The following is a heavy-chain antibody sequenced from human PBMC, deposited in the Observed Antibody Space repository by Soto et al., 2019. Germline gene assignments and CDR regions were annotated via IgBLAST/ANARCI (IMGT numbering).Heavy chain of an antibody. CDR2: TYYRSKWYN. J-gene: IGHJ5*02. D-gene: IGHD2-15*01. CDR3: ARGYCSSGSCYIDWFDP. CDR1: GDSVSSNSAA. V-gene: IGHV6-1*01. Sequence: SQTLSLTCAISGDSVSSNSAAWNWIRQSPSRGLEWLGRTYYRSKWYNDYAVSVKSRITINPDTSKNQFSLQLNSVTPEDTAVYYCARGYCSSGSCYIDWFDPWGQGTLVTVSS.